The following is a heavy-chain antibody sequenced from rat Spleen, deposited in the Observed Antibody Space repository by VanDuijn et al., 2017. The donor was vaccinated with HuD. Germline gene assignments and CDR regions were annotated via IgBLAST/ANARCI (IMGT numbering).Heavy chain of an antibody. CDR1: GFSLTTYN. V-gene: IGHV2-64*01. J-gene: IGHJ2*01. CDR2: MWNGGVT. CDR3: ARQAPSYVYYGLGRDFDY. D-gene: IGHD1-6*01. Sequence: QVQLKETGPDLVQLTQTLSITCTVSGFSLTTYNVHWVRQPPGTGLAWMGAMWNGGVTDYNSAFKSRLRISRDTSKSQVFLKMNSVQTDDTAEYFCARQAPSYVYYGLGRDFDYWGQGVMVTVSS.